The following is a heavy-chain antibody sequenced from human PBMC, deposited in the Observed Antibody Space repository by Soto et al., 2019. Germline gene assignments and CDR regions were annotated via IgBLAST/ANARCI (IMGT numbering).Heavy chain of an antibody. J-gene: IGHJ4*02. CDR1: GGSFSDYF. CDR2: IYHSGST. Sequence: QVQLQQWGAGLLKPSETLSLTCTVYGGSFSDYFWTWIRQPPGKALEWIGQIYHSGSTKYSAPLKSGVSISVDTSKSQFSLTLSSVTAADTAVYYRARGVGGMGSWLLFEAQHYFDNWGQGTRVTVSS. D-gene: IGHD3-10*02. CDR3: ARGVGGMGSWLLFEAQHYFDN. V-gene: IGHV4-34*01.